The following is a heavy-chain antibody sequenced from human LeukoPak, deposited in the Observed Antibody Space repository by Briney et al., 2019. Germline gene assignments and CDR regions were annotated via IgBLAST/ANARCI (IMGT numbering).Heavy chain of an antibody. CDR2: IHTSGST. J-gene: IGHJ4*02. D-gene: IGHD3-22*01. CDR3: ARDQYYYDSSGYLTFDY. Sequence: SETLSLTCTVSGVSLSSYYWSWIRQPAGKGLEWIGRIHTSGSTNYNPSLKSRVTMSVDTSKNQFSLTLSSVTAADTAVYYCARDQYYYDSSGYLTFDYWGQGTLVTVSS. V-gene: IGHV4-4*07. CDR1: GVSLSSYY.